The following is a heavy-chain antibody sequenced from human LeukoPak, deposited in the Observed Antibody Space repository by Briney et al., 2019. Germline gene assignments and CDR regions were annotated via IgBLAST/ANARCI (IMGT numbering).Heavy chain of an antibody. V-gene: IGHV1-24*01. CDR3: ASWDYDFWSGYSS. D-gene: IGHD3-3*01. CDR2: FDPEDGET. Sequence: GASVKVSCKVSGYTLTELSMHWVRQAPGKGLEWMGGFDPEDGETIYAQKLQGRVTMTTDTSTSTAYMELRSLRSDDTAVYYCASWDYDFWSGYSSWGQGTLVTVSS. CDR1: GYTLTELS. J-gene: IGHJ5*02.